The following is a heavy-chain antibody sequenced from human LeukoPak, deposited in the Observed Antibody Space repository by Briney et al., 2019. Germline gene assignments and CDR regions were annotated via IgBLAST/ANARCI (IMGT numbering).Heavy chain of an antibody. V-gene: IGHV1-2*02. D-gene: IGHD4-17*01. CDR3: ARVRDNYGDYEIDY. CDR2: INPNSGGT. Sequence: ASVKDSCKASGYTFTGYYMHWVRQAPGQGLEWMGWINPNSGGTNYAQKFQGRVTMTRDTSISTAYMELSRLRSDDTAVYYCARVRDNYGDYEIDYWGQGTLVTVSS. CDR1: GYTFTGYY. J-gene: IGHJ4*02.